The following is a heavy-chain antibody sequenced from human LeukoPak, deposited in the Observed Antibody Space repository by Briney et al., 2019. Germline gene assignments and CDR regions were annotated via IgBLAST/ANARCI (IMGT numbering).Heavy chain of an antibody. D-gene: IGHD5-18*01. CDR1: GFTFRSYS. V-gene: IGHV3-48*02. Sequence: GGSLRLSCVASGFTFRSYSMNWVRQAPGKGLEWVSYISSSGSTIYYADAVKGRFTISRDNAKNSLYPQMSSLRDEDTAVYYCATVAMEDWYFDLWGRGTLVTVSS. J-gene: IGHJ2*01. CDR3: ATVAMEDWYFDL. CDR2: ISSSGSTI.